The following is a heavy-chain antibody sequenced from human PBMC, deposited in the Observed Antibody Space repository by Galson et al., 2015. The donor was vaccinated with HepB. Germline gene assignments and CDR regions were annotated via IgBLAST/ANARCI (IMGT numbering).Heavy chain of an antibody. D-gene: IGHD2-2*01. Sequence: SVKVSCKASGYTFTSYAMHWVRQAPGQRLEWMGWINAGNGNTKYSQKFQGRVTITRDTSASTAYMELSSLRSEDTAVYYCARDFAVPAAMLFFDYWGQGTLVTVSS. V-gene: IGHV1-3*01. CDR2: INAGNGNT. CDR3: ARDFAVPAAMLFFDY. CDR1: GYTFTSYA. J-gene: IGHJ4*02.